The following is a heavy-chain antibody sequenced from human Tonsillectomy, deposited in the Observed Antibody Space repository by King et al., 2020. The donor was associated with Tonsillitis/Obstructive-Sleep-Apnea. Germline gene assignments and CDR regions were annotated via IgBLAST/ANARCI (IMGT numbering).Heavy chain of an antibody. J-gene: IGHJ4*02. Sequence: QLVQSGAEVKKPGASVKVSCKASGYTFTGYYMHWVRQAPGQGLEWMGWINPNSGGTNYAQKFQGRVTMTRDTSISTAYMELSRLRSDDTDVYYCAIEGFTMVRAEDDEFDYWGQGTLVTVSS. D-gene: IGHD3-10*01. CDR1: GYTFTGYY. CDR3: AIEGFTMVRAEDDEFDY. CDR2: INPNSGGT. V-gene: IGHV1-2*02.